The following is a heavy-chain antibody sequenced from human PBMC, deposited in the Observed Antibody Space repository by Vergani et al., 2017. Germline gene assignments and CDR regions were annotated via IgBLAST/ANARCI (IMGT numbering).Heavy chain of an antibody. CDR2: TYYRSKWYN. J-gene: IGHJ6*02. V-gene: IGHV6-1*01. CDR1: GDSVSSNSAA. D-gene: IGHD6-19*01. CDR3: AXTSVAGPPSFYYNGMDV. Sequence: QVQLQQSGPGLVQPSQTLSLTCAISGDSVSSNSAAWNWIRPSPSRGLEWLGRTYYRSKWYNDYAVSVKSRITINPDTSKNQFSLQMNSVTPEDTAVYYCAXTSVAGPPSFYYNGMDVWGQGTTVTVSS.